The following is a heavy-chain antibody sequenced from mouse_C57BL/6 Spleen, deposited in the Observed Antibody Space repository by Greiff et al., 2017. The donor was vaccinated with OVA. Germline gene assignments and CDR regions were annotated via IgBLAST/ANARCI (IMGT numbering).Heavy chain of an antibody. J-gene: IGHJ3*01. CDR3: AIPYYYGSSFAY. CDR2: ISSGSSTI. V-gene: IGHV5-17*01. Sequence: EVKVVESGGGLVKPGGSLKLSCAASGFTFSDYGMHWVRQAPEKGLEWVAYISSGSSTIYYADTVKGRFTISRDNAKNTLFLQLTSLRSEDTAMSYCAIPYYYGSSFAYWGQGTLVTVSA. CDR1: GFTFSDYG. D-gene: IGHD1-1*01.